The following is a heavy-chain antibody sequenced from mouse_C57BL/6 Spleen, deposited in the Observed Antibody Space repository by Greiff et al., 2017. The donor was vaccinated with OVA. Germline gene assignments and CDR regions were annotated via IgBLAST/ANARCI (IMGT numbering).Heavy chain of an antibody. Sequence: VQLQQSGAELVRPGASVKLSCTASGFNIKDYYMHWVKQRPEQGLEWIGRIDPEDGDTEYAPKFQGKATMTADTSSNTAYLQLSSLTSEDTAVYYCTGYDYPYAMDYWGQGTSVTVSS. CDR3: TGYDYPYAMDY. CDR2: IDPEDGDT. J-gene: IGHJ4*01. V-gene: IGHV14-1*01. CDR1: GFNIKDYY. D-gene: IGHD2-4*01.